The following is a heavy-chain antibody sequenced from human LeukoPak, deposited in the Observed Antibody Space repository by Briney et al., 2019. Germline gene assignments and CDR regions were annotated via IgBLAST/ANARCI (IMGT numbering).Heavy chain of an antibody. D-gene: IGHD3-22*01. CDR1: GGSISSSSYY. CDR2: IYYSGST. J-gene: IGHJ4*02. CDR3: VKEGDNHYGSSGYFPPFDF. V-gene: IGHV4-39*07. Sequence: PSETLSLTCTVSGGSISSSSYYWGWIRQPPGKGLEWIGSIYYSGSTYYNPSLKGRVTISVDTSKNQFSLKLSSVTAADTAVYYCVKEGDNHYGSSGYFPPFDFWGQGTLVTVSS.